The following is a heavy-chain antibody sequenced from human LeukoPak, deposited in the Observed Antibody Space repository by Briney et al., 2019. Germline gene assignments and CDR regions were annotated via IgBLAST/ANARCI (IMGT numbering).Heavy chain of an antibody. CDR3: ARSYYDILTGYRSYYFDY. V-gene: IGHV3-66*01. D-gene: IGHD3-9*01. CDR2: IYSGGST. J-gene: IGHJ4*02. Sequence: GGSLRLSCAASGFTVSSNYMSWVRQAPGKGLEWVSVIYSGGSTYYADSVKGRFTTSRDNSKNTLYLQMNSLRAEDTAVYYCARSYYDILTGYRSYYFDYWGQGTLVTVSS. CDR1: GFTVSSNY.